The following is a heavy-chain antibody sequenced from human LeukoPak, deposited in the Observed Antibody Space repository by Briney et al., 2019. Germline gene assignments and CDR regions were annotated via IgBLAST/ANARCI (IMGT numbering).Heavy chain of an antibody. Sequence: SETLSLTCTVSGDSISSYFYNWIRQSPGKGLEWIGYIYYTGSTYYNPSLKSRVTISVDTSKNQFSLKLSSVTAADTAVYYCASEEDDAFDIWGQGTMVTVSS. V-gene: IGHV4-59*08. CDR3: ASEEDDAFDI. J-gene: IGHJ3*02. CDR1: GDSISSYF. CDR2: IYYTGST.